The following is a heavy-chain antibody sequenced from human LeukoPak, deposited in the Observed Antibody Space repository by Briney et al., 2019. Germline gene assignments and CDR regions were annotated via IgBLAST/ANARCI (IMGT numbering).Heavy chain of an antibody. CDR3: ARQLTVAAFDY. CDR1: GYSLTNYW. CDR2: IYPSDSDT. D-gene: IGHD6-19*01. J-gene: IGHJ4*02. Sequence: GESLKISCKGSGYSLTNYWIGWVRQISGKGLEWLGLIYPSDSDTRYSPSFQGQVTISVDKSINTAYLQWNSLKASDTAIYYCARQLTVAAFDYWGQGTLLTVSS. V-gene: IGHV5-51*01.